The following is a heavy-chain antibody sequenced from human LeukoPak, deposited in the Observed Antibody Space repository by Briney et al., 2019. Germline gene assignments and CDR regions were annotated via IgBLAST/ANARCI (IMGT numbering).Heavy chain of an antibody. CDR1: GSSFTGYW. CDR2: IDPSDSYT. CDR3: ARRNDWKYAFQI. V-gene: IGHV5-10-1*01. D-gene: IGHD1-1*01. J-gene: IGHJ3*02. Sequence: GASLKISCKGSGSSFTGYWINWVRQMPGKGLEWMGMIDPSDSYTSYSPSLQGHVTISADKSISTAYLQWSSLKASDTAMYYCARRNDWKYAFQIWGQGTMVTVSS.